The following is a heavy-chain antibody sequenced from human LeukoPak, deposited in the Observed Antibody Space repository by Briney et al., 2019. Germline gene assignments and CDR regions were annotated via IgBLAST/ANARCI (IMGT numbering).Heavy chain of an antibody. CDR2: IRYDGGNK. Sequence: GGSLRLSCAASGFTFSNYGMHWVRQAPGKGLEWVAFIRYDGGNKYFADSVRGRFTISRDNFRNTLYLQMNSLRAEDTAVYYCAKDLVGATNWGQGTLVTVSS. V-gene: IGHV3-30*02. CDR1: GFTFSNYG. J-gene: IGHJ4*02. D-gene: IGHD1-26*01. CDR3: AKDLVGATN.